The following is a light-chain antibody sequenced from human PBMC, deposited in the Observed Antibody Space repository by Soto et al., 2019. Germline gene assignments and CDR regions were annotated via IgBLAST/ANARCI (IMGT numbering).Light chain of an antibody. V-gene: IGLV2-8*01. Sequence: QLVLTQPPSASGSPGQSVTISCTGTSSDVGAYKYVSWYQQYPGKAPKLMIYEVTKRPSGVPDRFSGSKSGKTASLTVSGLQAEDEADYYCTSYVGNDIWVFGGGTKVTVL. J-gene: IGLJ3*02. CDR2: EVT. CDR3: TSYVGNDIWV. CDR1: SSDVGAYKY.